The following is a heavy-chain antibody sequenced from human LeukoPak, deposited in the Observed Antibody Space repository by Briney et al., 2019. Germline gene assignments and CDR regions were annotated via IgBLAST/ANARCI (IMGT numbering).Heavy chain of an antibody. J-gene: IGHJ4*02. D-gene: IGHD5-12*01. Sequence: GASVKVSCKASGYTFTSYGISWVRQAPGQGLEWMGWINPRSGATLYAQKFRGRVTMTRDSSISTVYMDLSGLKSDDTAVFYCARDPQSYSGYDSHFDYWGQGTLLIVSS. CDR2: INPRSGAT. CDR3: ARDPQSYSGYDSHFDY. V-gene: IGHV1-2*02. CDR1: GYTFTSYG.